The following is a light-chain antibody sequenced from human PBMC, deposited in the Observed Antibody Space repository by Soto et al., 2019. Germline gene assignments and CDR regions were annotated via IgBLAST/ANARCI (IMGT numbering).Light chain of an antibody. J-gene: IGLJ1*01. Sequence: QSALTQPASVSGSPGQSITISCTGTSSDVGGYNYVSWYQQHPGKAPKLMIYEVSNRPSGVSNRFSGSKSGNTASLTISGLQAEDEADYYCSSYTSSSTFVYVFGTGTKLTVL. CDR2: EVS. V-gene: IGLV2-14*01. CDR1: SSDVGGYNY. CDR3: SSYTSSSTFVYV.